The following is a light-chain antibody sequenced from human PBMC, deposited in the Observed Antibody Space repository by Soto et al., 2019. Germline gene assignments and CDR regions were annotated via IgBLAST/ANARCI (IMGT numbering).Light chain of an antibody. Sequence: QSALTQPASVSGSPGQSITISCTGTSSDNGSYNLVSWYQQHPGKAPKVMIYEGSKRPSGVSNRFSGSKSGNTASLTISGLQAEDEADYYCCSYAGSSTLVVFGGGTKLTVL. CDR3: CSYAGSSTLVV. CDR2: EGS. J-gene: IGLJ2*01. V-gene: IGLV2-23*03. CDR1: SSDNGSYNL.